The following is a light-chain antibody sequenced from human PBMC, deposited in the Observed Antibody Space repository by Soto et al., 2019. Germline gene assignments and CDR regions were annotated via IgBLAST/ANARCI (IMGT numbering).Light chain of an antibody. Sequence: EIVLTQSPGTLSLSPGERATLSCRASRSVSSNYLAWYQQKPGQAPRLLVYGASSRATGLPDRFSGSGSGTDFTLTISRLEPEDFAVYYCQQYGSSPWTFGQGTKVEVK. CDR3: QQYGSSPWT. CDR1: RSVSSNY. J-gene: IGKJ1*01. CDR2: GAS. V-gene: IGKV3-20*01.